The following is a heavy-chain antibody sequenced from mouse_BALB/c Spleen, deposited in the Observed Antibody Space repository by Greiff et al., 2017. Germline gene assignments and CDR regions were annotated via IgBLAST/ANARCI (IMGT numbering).Heavy chain of an antibody. CDR1: GFTFSSYG. CDR3: ARHRDYGSSSFAY. CDR2: ISSGGSYT. D-gene: IGHD1-1*01. Sequence: EVNVVESGGDLVKPGGSLKLSCAASGFTFSSYGMSWVRQTPDKRLEWVATISSGGSYTYYPDSVKGRFTISRDNAKNTLYLQMSSLKSEDTAMYYCARHRDYGSSSFAYWGQGTLVTVSA. V-gene: IGHV5-6*01. J-gene: IGHJ3*01.